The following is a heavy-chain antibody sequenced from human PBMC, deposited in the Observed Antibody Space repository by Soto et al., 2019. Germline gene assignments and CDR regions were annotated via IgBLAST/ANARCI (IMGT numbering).Heavy chain of an antibody. CDR1: GGSISSYY. D-gene: IGHD3-3*01. Sequence: SETLSLTCTVSGGSISSYYWIWILQPPVKGLEWIGYIYYSGSTNYNPSLKSRVTISVDTSKNQFSLKLSSVTAADTAVYYCARGAYYDFWSGYLDFDYWGQGTLVTVSS. CDR3: ARGAYYDFWSGYLDFDY. CDR2: IYYSGST. J-gene: IGHJ4*02. V-gene: IGHV4-59*01.